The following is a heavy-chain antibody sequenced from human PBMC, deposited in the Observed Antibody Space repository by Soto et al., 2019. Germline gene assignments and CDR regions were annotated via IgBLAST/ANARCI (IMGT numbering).Heavy chain of an antibody. CDR3: AKDLVDSRSNQGGY. D-gene: IGHD6-13*01. V-gene: IGHV3-23*01. Sequence: EVQLLESGGGLVQPGGSLRLSCAASGFTFSSYAMSWVRQAPGKGLEWVSAISGSGGSKYYAYYVKGRFTISRDNSKNTMYLQMNSLRAEDTAVYYCAKDLVDSRSNQGGYWGQGTLVPVSS. CDR2: ISGSGGSK. CDR1: GFTFSSYA. J-gene: IGHJ4*02.